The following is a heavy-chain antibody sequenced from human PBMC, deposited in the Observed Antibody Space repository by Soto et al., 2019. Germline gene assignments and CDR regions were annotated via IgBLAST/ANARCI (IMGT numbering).Heavy chain of an antibody. CDR3: VRVLDSSWYADL. Sequence: QVQLQESGPGLVKPSETLSLTCSVSGGSVSNASFSWTWIRQAPGPGLEYIGYIFYTGVTNYHPSLSSRVTISLDTSKNHFSLKLNSMTAADTAVYYCVRVLDSSWYADLWGRGTLVTVSS. V-gene: IGHV4-61*03. CDR2: IFYTGVT. D-gene: IGHD3-22*01. J-gene: IGHJ2*01. CDR1: GGSVSNASFS.